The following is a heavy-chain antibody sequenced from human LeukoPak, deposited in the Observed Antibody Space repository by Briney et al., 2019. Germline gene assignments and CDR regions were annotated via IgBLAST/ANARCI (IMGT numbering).Heavy chain of an antibody. D-gene: IGHD3-16*02. Sequence: SSETLSLTCTVSGGSISSYYWSWIRQPPGKGLEWIGYIYYSGSTNYNPSLKSRVTISVDTSKNQFSLKLSSVTAADTAVYYCARGIEVWAYDYVWGSYRQPPDYWGQGTLVTVSS. CDR2: IYYSGST. J-gene: IGHJ4*02. CDR3: ARGIEVWAYDYVWGSYRQPPDY. V-gene: IGHV4-59*12. CDR1: GGSISSYY.